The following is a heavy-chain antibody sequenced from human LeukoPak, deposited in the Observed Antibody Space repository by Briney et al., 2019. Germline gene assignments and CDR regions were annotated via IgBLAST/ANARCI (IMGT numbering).Heavy chain of an antibody. V-gene: IGHV4-34*01. CDR2: INHSGST. CDR3: ARQTFGVLYFDS. D-gene: IGHD3-16*01. Sequence: SETLSLTCAVYGGSFSGYYWSWIRQPPGKGLEWIGEINHSGSTNYNPSLKSRVTISVDTSKNQFSLKLSSVTAADTAVYYCARQTFGVLYFDSWGLGTLVIVSS. CDR1: GGSFSGYY. J-gene: IGHJ4*02.